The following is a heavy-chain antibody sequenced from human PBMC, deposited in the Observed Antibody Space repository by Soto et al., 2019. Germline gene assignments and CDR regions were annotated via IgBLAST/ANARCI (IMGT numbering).Heavy chain of an antibody. CDR1: GFTFDSYG. J-gene: IGHJ4*02. D-gene: IGHD2-8*02. CDR2: ISSSGTSM. Sequence: EVQLVESGGGLTQSGGSPRLACVGSGFTFDSYGMHWVRQAPGKGLEWISYISSSGTSMNYADSVKGRFTISRDNAKNSLYLQMSSLRDEDTAMYYCVRGRNLWSSVYFDFWGQGALVSVSS. CDR3: VRGRNLWSSVYFDF. V-gene: IGHV3-48*02.